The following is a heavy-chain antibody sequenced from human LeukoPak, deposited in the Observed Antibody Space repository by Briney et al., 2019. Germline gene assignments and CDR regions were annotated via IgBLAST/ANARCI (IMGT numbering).Heavy chain of an antibody. CDR3: ARALISRSGGYFDY. D-gene: IGHD3-3*01. J-gene: IGHJ4*02. CDR1: GYTFTSYG. CDR2: ISAYNGNT. V-gene: IGHV1-18*01. Sequence: GASVKVSCKASGYTFTSYGISWVRQAPGQGLEWMGWISAYNGNTNYAQKLQGRVTMTTDTSTSTAYMELRRLRSDDTAVYYCARALISRSGGYFDYWGQGTLVTVSS.